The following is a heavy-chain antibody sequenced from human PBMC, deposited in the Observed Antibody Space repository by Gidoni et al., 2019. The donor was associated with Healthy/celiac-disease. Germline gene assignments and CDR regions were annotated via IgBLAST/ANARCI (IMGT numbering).Heavy chain of an antibody. CDR3: ARDRGQWLVRGYFDY. CDR1: GGSISSYY. D-gene: IGHD6-19*01. J-gene: IGHJ4*02. Sequence: QVQLQESGPGLVKPSETLSLTCTVSGGSISSYYWSWIRQPPGKGLEWIGYIYYSGSTNYNPSLKSRVTISVDTSKNQFSLKLSSVTAADTGVYYCARDRGQWLVRGYFDYWGQGTLVTVSS. V-gene: IGHV4-59*01. CDR2: IYYSGST.